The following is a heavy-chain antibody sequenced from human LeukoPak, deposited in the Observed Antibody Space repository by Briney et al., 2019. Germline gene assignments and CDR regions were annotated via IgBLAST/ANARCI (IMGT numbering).Heavy chain of an antibody. CDR1: GGSISSYY. V-gene: IGHV4-4*07. CDR3: ARESFSYTGWFDP. D-gene: IGHD3-16*02. J-gene: IGHJ5*02. Sequence: SETLSLTCTVSGGSISSYYWSWIRQPAGKGLEWIGRIYSSGSTKYNPSLKSRVSMSVDTSKNQFSLKLNSVTAADTAVYYCARESFSYTGWFDPWGQGTLVTVSS. CDR2: IYSSGST.